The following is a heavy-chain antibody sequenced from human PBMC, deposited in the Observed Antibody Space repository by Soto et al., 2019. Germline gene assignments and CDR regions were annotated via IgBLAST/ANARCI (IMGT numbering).Heavy chain of an antibody. CDR2: IWDDGNNK. V-gene: IGHV3-33*06. CDR1: GFSFSDYG. Sequence: GGSLRLSCAASGFSFSDYGIHWVRQAPGKGLEWVAIIWDDGNNKYYADSVKGRFTISRDNSKNMLYLQMNSLRAEDTAVYYCAKGLWSYYYYGMDVWGQGTTVTVSS. CDR3: AKGLWSYYYYGMDV. D-gene: IGHD2-21*01. J-gene: IGHJ6*02.